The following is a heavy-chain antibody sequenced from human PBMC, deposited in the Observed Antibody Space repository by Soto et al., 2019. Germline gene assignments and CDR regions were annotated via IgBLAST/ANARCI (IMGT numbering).Heavy chain of an antibody. CDR2: IIPIFGTA. D-gene: IGHD3-9*01. J-gene: IGHJ6*02. Sequence: QVQLVQSGAEVKKPGSSVKVSCKASGGTFSSYAISWVRQAPGQGLEWMGGIIPIFGTANYAQKFQGRVTITADESTGTAYMELSSLRSEDTAVYYCARWVSYYDILTGYYIPYYGMDVWGQGTTVTVSS. V-gene: IGHV1-69*12. CDR3: ARWVSYYDILTGYYIPYYGMDV. CDR1: GGTFSSYA.